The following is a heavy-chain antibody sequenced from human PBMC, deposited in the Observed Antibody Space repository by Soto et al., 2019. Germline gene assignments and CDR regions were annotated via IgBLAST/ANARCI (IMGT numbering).Heavy chain of an antibody. D-gene: IGHD3-16*01. CDR3: ERSLGTFTWLPPDD. CDR2: TSYDGSKN. Sequence: QVQLVESGGGVVQPGRSLRLSCSASGFTFSTYAMNWVRQAPGKGLEWVAVTSYDGSKNYYADSVKGRFTISRDNSKNTLYLQMNSLRAEDAAVYHCERSLGTFTWLPPDDWGQGTLVTVSS. J-gene: IGHJ4*02. V-gene: IGHV3-30-3*01. CDR1: GFTFSTYA.